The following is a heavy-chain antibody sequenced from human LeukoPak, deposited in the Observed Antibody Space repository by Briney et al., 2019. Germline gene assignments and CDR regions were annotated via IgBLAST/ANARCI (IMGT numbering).Heavy chain of an antibody. Sequence: ETLSLTCAVYGGSFSGYYWSWVRQAPGKGLEWVSAISGSGGSTYYADSVKGRFTISRDNSKNTLYLQMNSLRAEDTAVYYCAKGPRGVVPAAISSWFDPWGQGTLVTVSS. J-gene: IGHJ5*02. CDR2: ISGSGGST. CDR3: AKGPRGVVPAAISSWFDP. D-gene: IGHD2-2*02. V-gene: IGHV3-23*01. CDR1: GGSFSGYY.